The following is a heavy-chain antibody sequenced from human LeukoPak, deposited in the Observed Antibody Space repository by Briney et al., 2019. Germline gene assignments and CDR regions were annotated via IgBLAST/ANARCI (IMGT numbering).Heavy chain of an antibody. V-gene: IGHV4-34*01. CDR1: GGSFSGYY. CDR3: ARLRHIVVVTGGGPLMDV. J-gene: IGHJ6*04. D-gene: IGHD2-21*02. Sequence: SETLSLTCAVYGGSFSGYYWSWIRQPPGKGLEWIGEINHSGSTNYNPSLKSRVTISVDTSKNQFSLKLSSVTAADTAVYYCARLRHIVVVTGGGPLMDVWGKGTTVTISS. CDR2: INHSGST.